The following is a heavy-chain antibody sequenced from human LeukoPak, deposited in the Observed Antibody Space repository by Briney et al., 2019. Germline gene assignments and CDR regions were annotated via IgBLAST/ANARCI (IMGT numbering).Heavy chain of an antibody. CDR2: INTNTGNP. V-gene: IGHV7-4-1*02. J-gene: IGHJ4*02. D-gene: IGHD3-22*01. CDR1: GYTFTSYA. CDR3: ARWRPYYYDSSGYYQHIDY. Sequence: ASVTVSCKASGYTFTSYAMNWVRQAPGQGLEWMGWINTNTGNPTYAQGFTGRFVFSLDTSVSTACLQISSLKAEDTAVYYCARWRPYYYDSSGYYQHIDYWGQGTLVTVSS.